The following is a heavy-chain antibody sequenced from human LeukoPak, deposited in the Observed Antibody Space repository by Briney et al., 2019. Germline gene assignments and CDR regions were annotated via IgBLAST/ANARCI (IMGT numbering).Heavy chain of an antibody. CDR2: IWYDGSNK. Sequence: GGSLRLSCAASGFTFSSYAMSWVRQAPGKGLEWVAVIWYDGSNKYYADSVKGRFTISRDNSKNTLYLQMNSLRAEDTAVYYCARGGDSSSWYGEDYWGQGTLVTVSS. V-gene: IGHV3-33*08. CDR3: ARGGDSSSWYGEDY. J-gene: IGHJ4*02. D-gene: IGHD6-13*01. CDR1: GFTFSSYA.